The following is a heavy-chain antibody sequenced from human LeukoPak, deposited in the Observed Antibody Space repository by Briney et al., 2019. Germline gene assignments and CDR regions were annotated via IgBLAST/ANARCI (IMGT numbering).Heavy chain of an antibody. CDR1: GCTFIDYY. J-gene: IGHJ4*02. D-gene: IGHD1-26*01. V-gene: IGHV3-11*01. CDR2: ISGSGSTI. Sequence: GWGLRQTCASSGCTFIDYYICWIRQAAGKGRQWVSYISGSGSTIYYADCVKGRFIISRDNAKNSLYLQMNSLRAEDTAVYYCTRGGGSYGYWGQGTLVTVSS. CDR3: TRGGGSYGY.